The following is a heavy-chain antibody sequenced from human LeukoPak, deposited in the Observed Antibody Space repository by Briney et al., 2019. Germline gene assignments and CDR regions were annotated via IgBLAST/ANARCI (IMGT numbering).Heavy chain of an antibody. D-gene: IGHD3-10*01. J-gene: IGHJ3*02. V-gene: IGHV3-21*01. Sequence: PGGSLRLSCAASGFTFSSYSMNWVRQAPGKGLEWVSSISSSSSYIYYADSVKGRFTISRDNAKNSLYLQMNSLRAEDTAVYYCASDCRITMPRPRAFDIWGQGTMVTVSS. CDR3: ASDCRITMPRPRAFDI. CDR1: GFTFSSYS. CDR2: ISSSSSYI.